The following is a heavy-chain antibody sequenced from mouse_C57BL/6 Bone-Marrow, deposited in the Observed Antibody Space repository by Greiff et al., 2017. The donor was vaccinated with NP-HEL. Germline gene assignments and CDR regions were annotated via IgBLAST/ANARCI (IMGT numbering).Heavy chain of an antibody. CDR2: IHPSDSDT. J-gene: IGHJ3*01. V-gene: IGHV1-74*01. D-gene: IGHD2-2*01. Sequence: QVQLQQPGAELVKPGASVKVSCKAFGYTFSSYWMHWVKQRPGQGLEWIGRIHPSDSDTNYNQKFKGKATLTVDKSSSTAYMQLSSLTSEDSAVYYCAIIPNPVYSGYDRPWFAYWGQGTLVTVSA. CDR1: GYTFSSYW. CDR3: AIIPNPVYSGYDRPWFAY.